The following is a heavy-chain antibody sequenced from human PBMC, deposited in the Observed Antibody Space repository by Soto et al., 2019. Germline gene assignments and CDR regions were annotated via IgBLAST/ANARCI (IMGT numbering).Heavy chain of an antibody. J-gene: IGHJ6*02. CDR1: GYTFTGYY. Sequence: VKVSCKASGYTFTGYYMHWVRQAPGQGLEWMGWINPNSGGTNYAQKFQGWVTMTRDTSISTAYMELSRLRSDDTAVYYCARESHSSGWYWDYYYGMDVWGQGTTVTVSS. CDR3: ARESHSSGWYWDYYYGMDV. V-gene: IGHV1-2*04. D-gene: IGHD6-19*01. CDR2: INPNSGGT.